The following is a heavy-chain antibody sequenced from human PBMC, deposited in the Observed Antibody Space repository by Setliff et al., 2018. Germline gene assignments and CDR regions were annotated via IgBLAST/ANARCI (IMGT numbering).Heavy chain of an antibody. CDR1: GFTFSNHW. V-gene: IGHV3-7*01. CDR3: ARGNSGGDY. J-gene: IGHJ4*02. D-gene: IGHD6-25*01. CDR2: IKQDGSDK. Sequence: GGSLRLSCAASGFTFSNHWMTWVRQAPGKGLEWVANIKQDGSDKYYADSVKGRFTISRDNAKNTLYLQMNSLRAEDTAVYYCARGNSGGDYWGQGTLVTVSS.